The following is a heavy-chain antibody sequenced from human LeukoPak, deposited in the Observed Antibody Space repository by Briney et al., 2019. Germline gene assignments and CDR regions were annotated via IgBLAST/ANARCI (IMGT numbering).Heavy chain of an antibody. V-gene: IGHV3-23*01. CDR1: GFSFTSYD. Sequence: PGGSLRLSCAASGFSFTSYDMYWVRQAPGKGLQWVSGVSGFGGGSTYYADSVKGRFTISRDNSKNTLFLHMNNLRVDDSATYWRGKDWSGSGNFIPREWGQGTLVTVSS. D-gene: IGHD3-10*01. J-gene: IGHJ4*02. CDR2: VSGFGGGST. CDR3: GKDWSGSGNFIPRE.